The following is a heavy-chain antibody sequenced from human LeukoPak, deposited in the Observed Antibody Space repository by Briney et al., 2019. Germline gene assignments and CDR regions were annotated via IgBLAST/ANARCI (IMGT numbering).Heavy chain of an antibody. CDR2: VYHYGSP. V-gene: IGHV4-39*01. J-gene: IGHJ5*02. Sequence: SETLSLTGTVSGGSITTNNFYWGWIRQPPGKRLEWIGSVYHYGSPYDNPSVKSRVSISVDTSQNQFSLRLSSVSAADTAVYYCATQSGLYQPFAHWGQGALVIVSS. CDR3: ATQSGLYQPFAH. CDR1: GGSITTNNFY. D-gene: IGHD2-15*01.